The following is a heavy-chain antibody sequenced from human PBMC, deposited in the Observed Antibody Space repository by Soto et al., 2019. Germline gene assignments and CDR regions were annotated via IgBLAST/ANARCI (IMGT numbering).Heavy chain of an antibody. CDR1: GFTFSSYA. J-gene: IGHJ4*02. CDR2: ISGSGGST. V-gene: IGHV3-23*01. CDR3: AKDGYYYDSSGYYGFDY. D-gene: IGHD3-22*01. Sequence: EVQLLESGGGLVQPGGSLRLSCAASGFTFSSYAMSWVRQAPGKGLEWVSAISGSGGSTYYADSVKGRFTISRDNSKKTLYLQMNSLRAEDTAVYYCAKDGYYYDSSGYYGFDYWGQGTLVTVSS.